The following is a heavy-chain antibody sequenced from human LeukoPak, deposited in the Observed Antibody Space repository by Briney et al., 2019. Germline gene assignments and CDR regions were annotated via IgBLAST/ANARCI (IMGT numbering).Heavy chain of an antibody. CDR1: GYTFSTCG. J-gene: IGHJ4*02. CDR3: ARDNLHGHDDFDH. Sequence: ASVKVSCKASGYTFSTCGIIWVRQAPGQGLEWMVWISGYNGDTKYAQNLQGRVSITTDTSTTTAYMELRSLRSDDTAIYYCARDNLHGHDDFDHWGQGTLVTVSS. V-gene: IGHV1-18*01. CDR2: ISGYNGDT.